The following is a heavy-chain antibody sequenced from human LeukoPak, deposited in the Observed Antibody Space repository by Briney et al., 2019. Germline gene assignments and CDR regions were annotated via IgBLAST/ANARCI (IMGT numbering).Heavy chain of an antibody. D-gene: IGHD6-19*01. CDR3: ASLLTYSSGWFLY. J-gene: IGHJ4*02. Sequence: ASVKVPCKASGYTFTSYDINWVRQATGQGLEWMGWMNPNSGNTGYAQKFQGRVTITRDTSISTAYMELSSLRSEDTAVYYCASLLTYSSGWFLYWGQGTLVTVSS. CDR1: GYTFTSYD. CDR2: MNPNSGNT. V-gene: IGHV1-8*01.